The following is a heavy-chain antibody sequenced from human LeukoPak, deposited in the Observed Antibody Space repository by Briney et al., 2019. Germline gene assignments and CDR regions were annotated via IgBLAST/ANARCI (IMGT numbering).Heavy chain of an antibody. CDR2: IYYSGST. CDR3: ARHLIPLDSSGYFGYYFDY. J-gene: IGHJ4*02. D-gene: IGHD3-22*01. V-gene: IGHV4-39*01. Sequence: SETLSLTCTVSGGSISSSSYYWGWIRQPPGKGLEWIGSIYYSGSTYYNPSLKSRVTISVDTSKNQFSLKLSSVTAADTAVYYCARHLIPLDSSGYFGYYFDYWGQGTLVTVSS. CDR1: GGSISSSSYY.